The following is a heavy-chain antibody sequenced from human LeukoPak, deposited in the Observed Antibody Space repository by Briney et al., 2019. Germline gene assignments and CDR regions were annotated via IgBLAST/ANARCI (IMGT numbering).Heavy chain of an antibody. V-gene: IGHV3-23*01. J-gene: IGHJ4*02. D-gene: IGHD2-15*01. Sequence: PGGSLRPSYAASGFTFITAAMSWVGQAPGKGLEWVSAISGSGGSTYYADSVKGRFTISRDNSKSTLFLQMNSLRAEDTAVYYCSKRGSAYVVVVATTNFDTWGQGTLVTVSS. CDR1: GFTFITAA. CDR2: ISGSGGST. CDR3: SKRGSAYVVVVATTNFDT.